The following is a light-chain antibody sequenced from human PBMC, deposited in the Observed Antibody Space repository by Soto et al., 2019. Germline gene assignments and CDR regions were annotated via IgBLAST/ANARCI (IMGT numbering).Light chain of an antibody. CDR1: QSISSSA. J-gene: IGKJ2*01. Sequence: DIVLTQSPGTLSLSPGERVILSCGTSQSISSSALAWYQQKPGQAPSLLIYGSSRRATGIPDRFSGSGSGTDFTLTISSLEPEDFAVYFCQQYVTSPYTFGQGTKLEI. CDR2: GSS. CDR3: QQYVTSPYT. V-gene: IGKV3-20*01.